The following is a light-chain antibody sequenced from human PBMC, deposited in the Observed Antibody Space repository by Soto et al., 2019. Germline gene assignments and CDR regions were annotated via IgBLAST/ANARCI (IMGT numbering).Light chain of an antibody. J-gene: IGKJ4*01. CDR2: DAS. Sequence: EIVLTQSPATLSLSPGERATLSCRASQSVGTYLAWYQQKPGQAPRLLIYDASNRATGIPARFSGSGSGTDFTLTNSGLEPEDFAVYYCQQRTNWPPLTFGGGTKVEIK. CDR3: QQRTNWPPLT. CDR1: QSVGTY. V-gene: IGKV3-11*01.